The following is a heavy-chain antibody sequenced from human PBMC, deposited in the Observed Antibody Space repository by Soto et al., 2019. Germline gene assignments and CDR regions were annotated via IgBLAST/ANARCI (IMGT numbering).Heavy chain of an antibody. CDR1: AVTFNSSA. Sequence: SAKASCQASAVTFNSSASSRLRKALAQGLEWMGVLIPFLRPANYGQKFQGRVTIAADESTSTAYMELSSLRSEDTAVEYSAAELKGGMAVWRQGYTVTVFS. D-gene: IGHD3-10*01. V-gene: IGHV1-69*13. J-gene: IGHJ6*02. CDR2: LIPFLRPA. CDR3: AAELKGGMAV.